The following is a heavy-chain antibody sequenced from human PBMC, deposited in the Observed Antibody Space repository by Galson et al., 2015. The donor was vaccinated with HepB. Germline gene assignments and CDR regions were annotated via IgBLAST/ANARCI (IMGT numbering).Heavy chain of an antibody. J-gene: IGHJ3*02. Sequence: SGYTFTSYGISWVRQAPGQGLEWMGWISAYNGNTNYAQKLQGRVTMTTDTSTSTAYMELRSLRSDDTAVYYCARDDTNWNYGNAFDIWGQGTMVTVSS. V-gene: IGHV1-18*04. CDR1: GYTFTSYG. CDR2: ISAYNGNT. CDR3: ARDDTNWNYGNAFDI. D-gene: IGHD1-7*01.